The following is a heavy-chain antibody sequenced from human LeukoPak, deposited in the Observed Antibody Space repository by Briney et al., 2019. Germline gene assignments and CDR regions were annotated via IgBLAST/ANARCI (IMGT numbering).Heavy chain of an antibody. CDR2: IIPIFGTA. D-gene: IGHD1-26*01. J-gene: IGHJ6*02. V-gene: IGHV1-69*13. CDR3: ARAVGADTGGRDYYYYGMDV. Sequence: GASVKVSCKASGGTFSSYAISWVRQAPGQGLEWMGGIIPIFGTANYAQKLQGRVTITADESTSTAYMELSSLRSEDTAVYYCARAVGADTGGRDYYYYGMDVWGQGTTVTVSS. CDR1: GGTFSSYA.